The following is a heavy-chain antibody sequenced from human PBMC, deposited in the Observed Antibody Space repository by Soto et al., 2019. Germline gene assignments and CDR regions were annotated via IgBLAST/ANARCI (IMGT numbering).Heavy chain of an antibody. CDR3: ARGGGYQLLLYYYYGMDV. Sequence: SVKFSCRASGYTFTSYDINWVRQAPGQAVEGMGWMNPNSGNTGYAQKFQGRVSMTRNTSTSTAYMELSSLRSEDTAVYYCARGGGYQLLLYYYYGMDVWGQGTTVTVSS. V-gene: IGHV1-8*01. CDR1: GYTFTSYD. J-gene: IGHJ6*02. CDR2: MNPNSGNT. D-gene: IGHD2-2*01.